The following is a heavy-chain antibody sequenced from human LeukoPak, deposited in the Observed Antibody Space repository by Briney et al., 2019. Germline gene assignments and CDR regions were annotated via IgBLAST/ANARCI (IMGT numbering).Heavy chain of an antibody. CDR3: AKDRRGDYYYYMDV. V-gene: IGHV3-30*02. Sequence: GGSLRLSCAASGFTFSSYGMHWVRQAPGKGLEWVAFIRYDGSNKYYADSVKGRFTISRDNSKNTLYLQMNSLRAEDSAVYYCAKDRRGDYYYYMDVWGKGTTVTVSS. J-gene: IGHJ6*03. CDR2: IRYDGSNK. CDR1: GFTFSSYG. D-gene: IGHD5-24*01.